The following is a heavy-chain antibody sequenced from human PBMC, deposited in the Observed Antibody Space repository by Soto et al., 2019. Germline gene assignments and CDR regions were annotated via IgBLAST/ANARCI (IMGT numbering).Heavy chain of an antibody. V-gene: IGHV1-69*06. CDR3: ASREGVAGPATYISPGYYFDC. D-gene: IGHD2-15*01. Sequence: QVQLVQSGAEVKKPGSPVKVSCRASGGTFSKFVVSWVRQAPGQGLEWMGGIIPLFGTTNYAQKFQGRVTITADKSTTTAYMELSSLRSDDTAVYYCASREGVAGPATYISPGYYFDCWGQGTLVTVSS. J-gene: IGHJ4*02. CDR1: GGTFSKFV. CDR2: IIPLFGTT.